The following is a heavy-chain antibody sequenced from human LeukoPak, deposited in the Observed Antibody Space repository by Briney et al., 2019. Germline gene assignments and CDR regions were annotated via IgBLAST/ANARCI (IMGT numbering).Heavy chain of an antibody. CDR3: ARGSYYDSSGYTLDY. J-gene: IGHJ4*02. CDR1: GYTFTSYG. D-gene: IGHD3-22*01. CDR2: ISAYNGNT. V-gene: IGHV1-18*01. Sequence: ASVKVSCKASGYTFTSYGISWVRQAPGQGLEWRGWISAYNGNTNYAQKLQGRVTMTTDTSTSTAYMELRSLRSDDTAVYYCARGSYYDSSGYTLDYWGQGTLVTVSS.